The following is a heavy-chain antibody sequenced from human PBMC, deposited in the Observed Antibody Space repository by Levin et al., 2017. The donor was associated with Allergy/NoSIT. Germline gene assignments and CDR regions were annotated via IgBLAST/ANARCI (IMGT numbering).Heavy chain of an antibody. J-gene: IGHJ4*02. V-gene: IGHV4-30-4*01. CDR1: GGSISSGDYY. CDR3: ARDSSSWGPFDY. CDR2: IYYSGST. Sequence: PSETLSLTCTVSGGSISSGDYYWSWIRQPPGKGLEWIGYIYYSGSTYYNPSLKSRVTISVVTSKNQFSLKLSSVTAADTAVYYCARDSSSWGPFDYWGQGTLVTVSS. D-gene: IGHD6-13*01.